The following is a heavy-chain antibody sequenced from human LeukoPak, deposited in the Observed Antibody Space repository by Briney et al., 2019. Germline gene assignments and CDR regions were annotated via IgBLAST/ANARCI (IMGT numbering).Heavy chain of an antibody. Sequence: GGSLRLSCAASGFTFSDYYMSWIRQAPGKELEWVSYISSSGSTIYYADSVKGRFTISRDNAKNSLYLQMNSLRAEDTAVYYCARAYYENPAFDNWGQGTMVTVSS. CDR1: GFTFSDYY. V-gene: IGHV3-11*04. CDR3: ARAYYENPAFDN. J-gene: IGHJ3*02. D-gene: IGHD1-26*01. CDR2: ISSSGSTI.